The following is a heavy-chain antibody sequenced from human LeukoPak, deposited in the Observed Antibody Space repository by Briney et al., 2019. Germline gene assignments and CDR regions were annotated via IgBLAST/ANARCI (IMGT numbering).Heavy chain of an antibody. CDR3: ARLLSSYNWNYSPDDDAFDI. Sequence: GASVKVSCKASGYTFTSYDINWVRQATGQGLEWMGWMNPNSGNTGYAQKFQGRVTITRNTSISTAYMELSSLRSEDTAVYYCARLLSSYNWNYSPDDDAFDIWGQGTMVTVYS. J-gene: IGHJ3*02. D-gene: IGHD1-7*01. V-gene: IGHV1-8*03. CDR1: GYTFTSYD. CDR2: MNPNSGNT.